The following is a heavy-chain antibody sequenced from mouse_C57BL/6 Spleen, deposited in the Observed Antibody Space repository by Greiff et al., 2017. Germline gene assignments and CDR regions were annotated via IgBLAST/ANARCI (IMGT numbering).Heavy chain of an antibody. J-gene: IGHJ4*01. CDR2: ISLKSDNYAT. CDR1: GFTFSNYW. V-gene: IGHV6-3*01. D-gene: IGHD2-4*01. CDR3: TEDYDYSEGAQDY. Sequence: EVKLMESGGGLVQPGGSMKLSCVASGFTFSNYWMNWVRQAPEKGLEWVAQISLKSDNYATHYAESVKGRFTISRDDSKSSVYLQMNNLRAEDTGVYYCTEDYDYSEGAQDYWGQGTSVTVSS.